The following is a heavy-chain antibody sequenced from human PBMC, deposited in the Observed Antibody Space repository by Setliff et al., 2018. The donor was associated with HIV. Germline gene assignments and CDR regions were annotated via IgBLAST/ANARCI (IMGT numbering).Heavy chain of an antibody. CDR2: INHSGRT. Sequence: PSETLSLTCAVYGGSFSGYYWSWIRQAPGKGLEWIGEINHSGRTKYNPSLKSRVILSVDTSKNQFSLKLTSVTAADTAFYYCARGGSNSWSPFDYWGQGTLVTVSS. D-gene: IGHD6-13*01. CDR3: ARGGSNSWSPFDY. V-gene: IGHV4-34*01. CDR1: GGSFSGYY. J-gene: IGHJ4*02.